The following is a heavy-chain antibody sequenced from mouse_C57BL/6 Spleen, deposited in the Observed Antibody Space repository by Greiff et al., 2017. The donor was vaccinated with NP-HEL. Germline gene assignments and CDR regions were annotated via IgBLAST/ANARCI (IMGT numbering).Heavy chain of an antibody. D-gene: IGHD1-1*01. V-gene: IGHV6-6*01. CDR1: GFTFSDAW. CDR2: IRNKANNHAT. Sequence: EVQGVESGGGLVQPGGSMKLSCAASGFTFSDAWMDWVRQSPEKGLEWVAEIRNKANNHATYYAESVKGRFTISRDDSKCSVYLQMNSLRAEDTGIYYCTSGSSHWYFDVWGTGTTVTVSS. CDR3: TSGSSHWYFDV. J-gene: IGHJ1*03.